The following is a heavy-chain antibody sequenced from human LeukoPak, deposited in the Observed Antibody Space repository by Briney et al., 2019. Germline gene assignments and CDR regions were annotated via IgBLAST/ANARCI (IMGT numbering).Heavy chain of an antibody. V-gene: IGHV3-23*01. Sequence: PGGSLRLSCAASGFTVSSNYMSWVRQAPGKGLEWVSTISGSSGYTYYADSVKGRFTISRDNSKSAVFLQMNSLRAEDTAVYYCAKADGDFLNIDYWGQGTLVTVSS. CDR2: ISGSSGYT. CDR1: GFTVSSNY. CDR3: AKADGDFLNIDY. J-gene: IGHJ4*02. D-gene: IGHD4-17*01.